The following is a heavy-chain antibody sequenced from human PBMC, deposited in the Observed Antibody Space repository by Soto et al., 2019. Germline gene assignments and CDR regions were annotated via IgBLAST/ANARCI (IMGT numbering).Heavy chain of an antibody. V-gene: IGHV4-34*01. CDR1: GGSFSGYY. CDR2: INHSGST. D-gene: IGHD1-1*01. J-gene: IGHJ4*02. Sequence: LSLTCAVYGGSFSGYYWSWIRQPPGKGLEWIGEINHSGSTNYNPSLKSRVTISVDTSKNQFSLKLSSVTAADTAVYYCARGTTGKVDYWGQGTLVTVSS. CDR3: ARGTTGKVDY.